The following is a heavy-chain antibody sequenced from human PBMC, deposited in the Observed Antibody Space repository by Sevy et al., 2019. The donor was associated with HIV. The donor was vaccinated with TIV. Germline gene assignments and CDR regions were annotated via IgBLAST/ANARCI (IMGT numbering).Heavy chain of an antibody. Sequence: GGSLRLSCAASGFTFSTYTMNWVRQAPGKGLEWVSSSSGSSGSIYYADSVKGRFTISRDNAKYSLYLQMNSLRAEDTAVYYCATDLYHSGSGSSYCFEFWGQGTLVTFSS. D-gene: IGHD3-10*01. V-gene: IGHV3-21*01. J-gene: IGHJ4*02. CDR3: ATDLYHSGSGSSYCFEF. CDR2: SSGSSGSI. CDR1: GFTFSTYT.